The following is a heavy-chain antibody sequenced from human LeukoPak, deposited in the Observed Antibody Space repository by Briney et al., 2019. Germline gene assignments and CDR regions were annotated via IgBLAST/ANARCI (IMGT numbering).Heavy chain of an antibody. V-gene: IGHV5-51*01. CDR3: ARRSLGRRNYDILTGYYDY. J-gene: IGHJ4*02. Sequence: LGESLKISCKGSGYSFTSYWIGWVRQMPGKGLEWMGIIYPGDSDTRYSPSFQGQVTISADKSISTAYLQWSSLKASDIAMYYCARRSLGRRNYDILTGYYDYWGQGTLVTVSS. D-gene: IGHD3-9*01. CDR1: GYSFTSYW. CDR2: IYPGDSDT.